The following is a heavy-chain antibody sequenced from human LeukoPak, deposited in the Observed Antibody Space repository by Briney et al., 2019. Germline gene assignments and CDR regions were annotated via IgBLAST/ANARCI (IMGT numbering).Heavy chain of an antibody. CDR3: AREMAVGFWSGYFDY. CDR2: IYHSGST. J-gene: IGHJ4*02. D-gene: IGHD3-3*01. Sequence: SQTLSLTCTVSGGSISSGGYYWSWIRQPPGKGLEWIGYIYHSGSTYYNPSLKSRVTISVDKSKNQFSLKLSSVTAADTAVYYCAREMAVGFWSGYFDYWGQGTLVTVSS. CDR1: GGSISSGGYY. V-gene: IGHV4-30-2*01.